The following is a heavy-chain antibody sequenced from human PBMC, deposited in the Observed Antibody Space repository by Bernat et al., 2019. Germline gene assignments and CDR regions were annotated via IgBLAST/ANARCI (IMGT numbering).Heavy chain of an antibody. Sequence: QVQLQQWGAGLLKPSETLSLTCAVYGGSFSGYYWSWIRQPPGKGLEWIGEINHSGSTNYNPSLKSRVTISVDTSKNQFSLKLSSVTAADTAVYYCARVRGYYGSGIHSDCWGQGTLVTVSS. CDR3: ARVRGYYGSGIHSDC. V-gene: IGHV4-34*01. CDR2: INHSGST. CDR1: GGSFSGYY. D-gene: IGHD3-10*01. J-gene: IGHJ4*02.